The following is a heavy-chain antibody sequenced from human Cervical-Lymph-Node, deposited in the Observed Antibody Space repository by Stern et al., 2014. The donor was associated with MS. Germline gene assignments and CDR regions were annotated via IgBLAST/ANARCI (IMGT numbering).Heavy chain of an antibody. D-gene: IGHD3-10*01. V-gene: IGHV3-30*04. CDR1: GFVFRLYA. J-gene: IGHJ4*02. Sequence: QVQLVQSGGGVVQPGRSLRLSCAASGFVFRLYALHWVPQAPGKGLELVALISYDGRDKYYTDSVKGRFTVSRDNSNNTVDLEMNSLRLEDTAVYYCAKGGSVSYLDWGQGSLVTVSS. CDR3: AKGGSVSYLD. CDR2: ISYDGRDK.